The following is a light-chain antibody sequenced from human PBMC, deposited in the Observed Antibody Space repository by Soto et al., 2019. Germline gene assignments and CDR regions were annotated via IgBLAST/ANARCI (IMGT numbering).Light chain of an antibody. V-gene: IGLV4-69*01. CDR1: SGHSSYA. J-gene: IGLJ2*01. CDR2: LDSDGSH. Sequence: QPVLTQSPSASASLGASVKLTCTLSSGHSSYAIAWHQQQQEKGPRYLMKLDSDGSHTKGDAIPDRFSGSSSGAERYLTISSLQSEDEADYYCQTCGTGIHVVFGGGTKLTVL. CDR3: QTCGTGIHVV.